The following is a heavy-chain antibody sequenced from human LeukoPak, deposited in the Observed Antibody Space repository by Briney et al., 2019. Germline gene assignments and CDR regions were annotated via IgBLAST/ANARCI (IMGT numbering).Heavy chain of an antibody. D-gene: IGHD2/OR15-2a*01. V-gene: IGHV3-21*01. CDR2: IDSSTTRI. J-gene: IGHJ4*02. CDR1: GFTFSSYS. Sequence: GGSLRLSCAASGFTFSSYSMNWVRQAPGKGLEWVSAIDSSTTRIYYANSVRGRFTISRDNAKNSLDLQMNSLRAEDTAVYYCVRGGTYCDSTCKGADYWGQGTLVAVSS. CDR3: VRGGTYCDSTCKGADY.